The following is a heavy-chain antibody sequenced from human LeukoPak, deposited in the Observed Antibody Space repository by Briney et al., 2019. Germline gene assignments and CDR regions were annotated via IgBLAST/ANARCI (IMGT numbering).Heavy chain of an antibody. CDR1: GFTFSSYA. Sequence: GGSLRVSCTASGFTFSSYAMTWVRQAPGKGLDWVSGISGSGGSIDYADSVKGRFTIDRDNSKNTLHLQMNSLRAEDTAVYYCARVGSSISRHWFDPWGQGTLITVSS. J-gene: IGHJ5*02. D-gene: IGHD6-13*01. CDR3: ARVGSSISRHWFDP. CDR2: ISGSGGSI. V-gene: IGHV3-23*01.